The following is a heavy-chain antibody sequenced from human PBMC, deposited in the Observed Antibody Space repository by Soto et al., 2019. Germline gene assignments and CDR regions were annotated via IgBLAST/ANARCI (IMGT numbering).Heavy chain of an antibody. CDR1: GFTVSSNY. J-gene: IGHJ3*02. CDR3: AINYDSTAVGAFDI. D-gene: IGHD3-22*01. CDR2: IYSGGST. V-gene: IGHV3-53*01. Sequence: EVQLVESGGGLIQPGGSLRLSCAASGFTVSSNYMSWVRQAQGKGLEWVSVIYSGGSTYYADSVKGRFTISRDTSKNTLYLQMNSLRAEDTAVYYCAINYDSTAVGAFDIWVQGTIVTVSS.